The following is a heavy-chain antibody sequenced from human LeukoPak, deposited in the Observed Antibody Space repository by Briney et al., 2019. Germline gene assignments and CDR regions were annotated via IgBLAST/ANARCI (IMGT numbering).Heavy chain of an antibody. J-gene: IGHJ6*03. CDR2: IYDSGST. V-gene: IGHV4-39*01. CDR1: GGSISSSSYY. Sequence: SETLSLTCTVSGGSISSSSYYWGWLRQPPGRGREGSGRIYDSGSTYYNPSLKSRVTISVDKSKNQFSLKLSSVTAADTAVYYCARPTLGYCSSTSCYQNYYYYMDVWGKGPTVTVSS. D-gene: IGHD2-2*01. CDR3: ARPTLGYCSSTSCYQNYYYYMDV.